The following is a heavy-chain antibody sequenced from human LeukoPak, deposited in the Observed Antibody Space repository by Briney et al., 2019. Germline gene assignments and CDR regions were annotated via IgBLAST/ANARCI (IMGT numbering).Heavy chain of an antibody. CDR1: GFTLSSCE. D-gene: IGHD3-3*01. V-gene: IGHV3-48*03. CDR3: AGRRLGDFWSGPIGFDY. Sequence: PGGSLRLSCAAAGFTLSSCEMNWVRRAPGKGLEWVSYISSSGSTIYYADSVKGRFTISRDNAKNSLYLQMNSLRAEDTAVYYCAGRRLGDFWSGPIGFDYWGQGTLVTVSS. CDR2: ISSSGSTI. J-gene: IGHJ4*02.